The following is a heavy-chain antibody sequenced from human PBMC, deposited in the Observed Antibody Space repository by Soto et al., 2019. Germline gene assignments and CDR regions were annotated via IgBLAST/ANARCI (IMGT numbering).Heavy chain of an antibody. J-gene: IGHJ4*02. D-gene: IGHD2-15*01. V-gene: IGHV3-15*01. CDR3: TAETYCGGGSCPEY. CDR2: IKSKKDGGTI. CDR1: GAPFSGHW. Sequence: EVQLVESGGGLVEPGGSLRLTCAVSGAPFSGHWMSWVPQAPGKGLEWVARIKSKKDGGTIEYAAPVKGRLTISRDDARNTLYLQMNSLKTEDTAIYYCTAETYCGGGSCPEYWGQGTLVTVSS.